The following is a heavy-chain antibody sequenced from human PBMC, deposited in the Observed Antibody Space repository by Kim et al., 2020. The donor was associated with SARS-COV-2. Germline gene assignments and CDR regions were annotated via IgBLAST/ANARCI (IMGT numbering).Heavy chain of an antibody. CDR3: ARYDFWSGYPQGMDV. Sequence: QKFQGRVTMTRDTSTSTVYMELSSLRSEDTAVYYCARYDFWSGYPQGMDVWGQGTTVTVSS. V-gene: IGHV1-46*01. J-gene: IGHJ6*02. D-gene: IGHD3-3*01.